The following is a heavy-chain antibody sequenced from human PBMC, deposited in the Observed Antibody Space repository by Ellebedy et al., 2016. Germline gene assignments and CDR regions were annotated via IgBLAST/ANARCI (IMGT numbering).Heavy chain of an antibody. D-gene: IGHD4-17*01. J-gene: IGHJ4*02. CDR3: YYGHYSGS. Sequence: GGSLRLSXTASGLSLTSFFMSWIRQAPGKGLEWVSTLSDDGRTTYLADSVKGRFTISRDNSKNTLYLQMSRLRVEDTAVYYCYYGHYSGSWGQGTLVTVSS. V-gene: IGHV3-23*01. CDR1: GLSLTSFF. CDR2: LSDDGRTT.